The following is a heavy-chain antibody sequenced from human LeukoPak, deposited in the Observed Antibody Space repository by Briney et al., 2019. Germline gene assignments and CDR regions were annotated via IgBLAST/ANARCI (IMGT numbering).Heavy chain of an antibody. CDR1: GFTFSSYP. CDR2: IRFDGNNK. D-gene: IGHD3-10*01. CDR3: ARGGGDKYGAGTLGY. V-gene: IGHV3-30*02. J-gene: IGHJ4*02. Sequence: TGGSLRLSCAASGFTFSSYPMHWVRQAPGKGLEWVAYIRFDGNNKYHADSVTGRFTISRDNSKNTLYLQMNGLGSEDTAVYYCARGGGDKYGAGTLGYWGQGTLVTFS.